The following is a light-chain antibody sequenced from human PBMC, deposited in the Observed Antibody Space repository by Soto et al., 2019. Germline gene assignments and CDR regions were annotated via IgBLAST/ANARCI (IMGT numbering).Light chain of an antibody. CDR2: AAS. J-gene: IGKJ1*01. Sequence: VLTQSPCTLSLSPGERATLSCRASQTVRNNYLAWYQQKPGQAPRLLVYAASSRATGIPVRFSGSGSGTDFTLTISRLEPEDFAIYYCQQYDSPRGTFGQGTKVDIK. V-gene: IGKV3-20*01. CDR1: QTVRNNY. CDR3: QQYDSPRGT.